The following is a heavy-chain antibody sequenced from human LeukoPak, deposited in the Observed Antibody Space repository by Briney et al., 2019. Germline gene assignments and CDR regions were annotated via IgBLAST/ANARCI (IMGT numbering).Heavy chain of an antibody. J-gene: IGHJ4*02. Sequence: ASVKVSCKASQYNFTSYYIHWVRQAPGQGLEWMGIINPSGGSTSYAQKFQGRVTMTRDTSTTTVYIELSSLRSEDTAVHYCARDIPYEVTFGGVTVMGSFVLDYWGQGTLVTVSS. CDR3: ARDIPYEVTFGGVTVMGSFVLDY. CDR2: INPSGGST. V-gene: IGHV1-46*01. D-gene: IGHD3-16*02. CDR1: QYNFTSYY.